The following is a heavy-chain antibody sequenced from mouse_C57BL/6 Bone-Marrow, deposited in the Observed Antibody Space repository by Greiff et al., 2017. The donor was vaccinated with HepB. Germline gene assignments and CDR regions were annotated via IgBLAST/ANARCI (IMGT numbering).Heavy chain of an antibody. CDR2: IYPRSGNT. V-gene: IGHV1-81*01. D-gene: IGHD1-1*01. CDR1: GYNLTSYG. Sequence: VQLKQAGAERARRGAVVKRYCKASGYNLTSYGIRGGKQRTGQGLEWIGEIYPRSGNTYYNEKFKGKATLTADKSSSTAYMELRSLTSEDSAVYFCARWLITAGGYFDVWGTGTTVTVSS. J-gene: IGHJ1*03. CDR3: ARWLITAGGYFDV.